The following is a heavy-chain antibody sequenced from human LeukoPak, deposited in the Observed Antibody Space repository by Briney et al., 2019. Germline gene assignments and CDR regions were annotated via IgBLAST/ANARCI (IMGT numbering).Heavy chain of an antibody. V-gene: IGHV1-69*04. CDR2: IIPILGIA. D-gene: IGHD3-10*01. J-gene: IGHJ4*02. CDR1: GGTFSSYA. CDR3: AKAFPYGSGSYCVY. Sequence: SVKVSCKPSGGTFSSYAISWVRQAPGQGLEWMGRIIPILGIANYAQKFQGRVTITADKSTSTAYMELRSLRSGATAVYYCAKAFPYGSGSYCVYWGQGTLVTVSS.